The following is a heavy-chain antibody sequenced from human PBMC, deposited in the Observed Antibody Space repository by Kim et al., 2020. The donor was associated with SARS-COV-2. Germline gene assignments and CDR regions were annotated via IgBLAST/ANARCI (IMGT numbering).Heavy chain of an antibody. CDR2: IYYSGST. J-gene: IGHJ6*02. CDR3: ARGEFCSGGSCYYYYYGMDV. V-gene: IGHV4-59*01. D-gene: IGHD2-15*01. Sequence: SETLSLTCTVSGGSISSYYWSWIRQPPGKGLEWIGYIYYSGSTNYNPSLKSRVTISVDTSKNQFSLKLSSVTAADTAVYYCARGEFCSGGSCYYYYYGMDVWGQGTTVTVSS. CDR1: GGSISSYY.